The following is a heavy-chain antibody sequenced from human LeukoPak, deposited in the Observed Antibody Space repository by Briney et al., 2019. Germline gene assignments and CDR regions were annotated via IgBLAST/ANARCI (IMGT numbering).Heavy chain of an antibody. D-gene: IGHD2-2*01. CDR2: ISNSGGSAI. V-gene: IGHV3-11*01. CDR1: EFTFSDSY. J-gene: IGHJ4*02. Sequence: GGSLRLSCAASEFTFSDSYMSWIRQPPGKGLEWVSSISNSGGSAIYYADSVKGRFTISRDNAKNSLYLQMNSLGAEDTAVYYCARDRYPGPYDYGGQGTLVTVSS. CDR3: ARDRYPGPYDY.